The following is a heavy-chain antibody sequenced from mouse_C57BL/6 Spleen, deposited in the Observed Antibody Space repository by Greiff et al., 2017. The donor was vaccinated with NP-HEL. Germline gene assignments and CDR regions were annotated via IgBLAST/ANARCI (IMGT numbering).Heavy chain of an antibody. D-gene: IGHD3-2*02. V-gene: IGHV1-81*01. Sequence: VQLVESGAELARPGASVKLSCKASGYTFTSYGISWVKQRPGQGLEWIGNIYPRGGNTYYNEKFKGKATLTADKSSSTAYMELRSLTSEDSAVYFCARRDSSGYVGAMDYWGQGTSVTVSS. J-gene: IGHJ4*01. CDR1: GYTFTSYG. CDR3: ARRDSSGYVGAMDY. CDR2: IYPRGGNT.